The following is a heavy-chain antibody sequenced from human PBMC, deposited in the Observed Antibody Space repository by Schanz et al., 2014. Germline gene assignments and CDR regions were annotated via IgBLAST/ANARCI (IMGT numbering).Heavy chain of an antibody. D-gene: IGHD1-26*01. CDR3: VKDLQRELLRDDHYYGRDV. V-gene: IGHV3-33*06. J-gene: IGHJ6*02. CDR1: GFTFSSYG. Sequence: LVESGGGVVQPGRSLRLSCAASGFTFSSYGMHWVRQVPGKGLEWVAVVCYDGSKKYYADSVKGRFTTSRDNSKNTMYLQMNSLRAEDTAVYYCVKDLQRELLRDDHYYGRDVWGQGTMVTVSS. CDR2: VCYDGSKK.